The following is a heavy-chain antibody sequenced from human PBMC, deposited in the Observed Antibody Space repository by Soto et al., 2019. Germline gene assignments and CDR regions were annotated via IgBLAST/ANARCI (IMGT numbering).Heavy chain of an antibody. D-gene: IGHD3-10*01. CDR3: ARGRRLLWFGERGNYFDY. J-gene: IGHJ4*02. CDR1: GGSFIGYY. V-gene: IGHV4-34*01. Sequence: SETLPLTCAVYGGSFIGYYWSWSRQPPGKGLEWIGEINHSGSTNYNPSLKSRVTISVDTSKNQFSLKLSSVTAADTAVYYCARGRRLLWFGERGNYFDYWGQGTLVTVSS. CDR2: INHSGST.